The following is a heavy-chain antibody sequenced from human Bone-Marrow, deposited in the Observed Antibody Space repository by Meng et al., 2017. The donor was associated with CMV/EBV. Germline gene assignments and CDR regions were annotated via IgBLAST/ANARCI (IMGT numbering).Heavy chain of an antibody. CDR3: ARDWYSGSGAWFDP. D-gene: IGHD1-26*01. Sequence: GSLRLSCTVSAGSVSSRDYYWTWIRQPPGKGLEWIGYIYYSGNTNYHPSLRSRVTISLDTSKNQFSLKLSSVTAADTAVYYCARDWYSGSGAWFDPWGQGTLVTVSS. J-gene: IGHJ5*02. CDR2: IYYSGNT. V-gene: IGHV4-61*08. CDR1: AGSVSSRDYY.